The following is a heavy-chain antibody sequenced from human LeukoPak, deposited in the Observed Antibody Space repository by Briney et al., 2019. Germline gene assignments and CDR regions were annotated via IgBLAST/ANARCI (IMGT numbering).Heavy chain of an antibody. V-gene: IGHV3-64*01. CDR3: ARVSGWYWFDQ. D-gene: IGHD6-19*01. CDR1: GYTFSSYA. J-gene: IGHJ5*02. Sequence: GGSLRLSCVASGYTFSSYALLWVRQAPGKGLEYVSAISSNGRTTFYANSVNGRFTISRDNSKNTLYLQMGSLRAEDTAVYYCARVSGWYWFDQWGQGTLVTVSS. CDR2: ISSNGRTT.